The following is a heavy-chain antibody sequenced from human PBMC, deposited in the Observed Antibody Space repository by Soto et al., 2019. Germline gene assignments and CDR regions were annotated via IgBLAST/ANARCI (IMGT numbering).Heavy chain of an antibody. D-gene: IGHD4-4*01. CDR1: GGSFSGYY. CDR2: INHSGST. Sequence: SETLSLTCAVYGGSFSGYYWSWIRQPPGKGLEWIGEINHSGSTNYNPSLKSRVTISVDTSKNQFSLKLSSVTAADTAVYYCARDTTVNTYYYYYMDVWGKGTTVTVSS. J-gene: IGHJ6*03. V-gene: IGHV4-34*01. CDR3: ARDTTVNTYYYYYMDV.